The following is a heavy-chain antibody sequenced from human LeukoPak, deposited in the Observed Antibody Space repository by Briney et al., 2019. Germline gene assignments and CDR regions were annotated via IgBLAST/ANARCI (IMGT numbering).Heavy chain of an antibody. Sequence: PGGSLRLSCAASGFTFSSYWMSWVRQAPGKGLEWVAYISSFSGTIYYADSVKGRFTISRDNAKNSLYLQMNSLRAEDTAVYYCAELGITMIGGVWGKGTTVTISS. CDR2: ISSFSGTI. V-gene: IGHV3-48*04. CDR1: GFTFSSYW. D-gene: IGHD3-10*02. CDR3: AELGITMIGGV. J-gene: IGHJ6*04.